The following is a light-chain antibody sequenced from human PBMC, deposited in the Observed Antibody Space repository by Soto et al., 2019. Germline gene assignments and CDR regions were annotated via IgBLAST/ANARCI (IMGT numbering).Light chain of an antibody. CDR1: GGSIANNY. CDR3: QSYESDFLV. Sequence: NFMLTQPHSVSESPGKTLNISCTRSGGSIANNYVQWYQQRPGSAPTTVIYENNQRLSGVPDRFSGSTDGSSNSASLTISGLQTEDEADYYCQSYESDFLVFGGGTKLTVL. CDR2: ENN. V-gene: IGLV6-57*04. J-gene: IGLJ2*01.